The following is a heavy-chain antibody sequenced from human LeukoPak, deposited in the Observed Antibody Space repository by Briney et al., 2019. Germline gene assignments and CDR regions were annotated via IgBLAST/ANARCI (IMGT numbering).Heavy chain of an antibody. D-gene: IGHD3-10*01. CDR2: ISYDGSKK. J-gene: IGHJ4*02. CDR1: GFTFSSYA. V-gene: IGHV3-30-3*01. CDR3: ARVWALMFFDY. Sequence: GSLRLSCAASGFTFSSYAMHWVRQAPGKGLEWGAVISYDGSKKYYADSVKGRFTISRDNSKNTLYLQMNSLRAEDTAVYYCARVWALMFFDYWGQGTLVTVSS.